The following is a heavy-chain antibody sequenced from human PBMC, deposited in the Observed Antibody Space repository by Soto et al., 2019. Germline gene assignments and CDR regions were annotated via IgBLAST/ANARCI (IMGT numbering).Heavy chain of an antibody. CDR2: IIPIFGTA. J-gene: IGHJ4*02. D-gene: IGHD3-10*01. V-gene: IGHV1-69*06. Sequence: QVQLVQSGAEVKKPGSSVKVSCKASGVTFSSYAISWVRQAPGQGLEWMGGIIPIFGTANYAQKFQGRVTNPADKSTSTAYMELSSLRSEDTAVYYCGVDYYGSGSYSYFDYWGQGTLVTVFS. CDR1: GVTFSSYA. CDR3: GVDYYGSGSYSYFDY.